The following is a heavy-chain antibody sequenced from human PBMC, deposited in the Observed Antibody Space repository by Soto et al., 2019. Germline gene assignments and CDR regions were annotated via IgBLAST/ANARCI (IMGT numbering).Heavy chain of an antibody. CDR1: GGSISSGGYY. Sequence: SETLSLTCTVSGGSISSGGYYWSWIRQHPGKGLEWIGYIYYSGSTYYNPSLKSRVTISVDTSKNQFSLKLSSVTAADTAVYYCARGYFYGSGSYYPADYWGQGTPVTVSS. CDR3: ARGYFYGSGSYYPADY. D-gene: IGHD3-10*01. J-gene: IGHJ4*02. CDR2: IYYSGST. V-gene: IGHV4-31*03.